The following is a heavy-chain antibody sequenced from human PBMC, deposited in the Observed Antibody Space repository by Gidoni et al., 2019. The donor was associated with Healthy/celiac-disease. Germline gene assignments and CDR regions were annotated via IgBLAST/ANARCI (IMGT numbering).Heavy chain of an antibody. CDR2: IKSKTDGGTT. CDR1: GFTFSNAW. CDR3: TTESRIDY. J-gene: IGHJ4*02. Sequence: EVQLVESGGGLVKPGGSLRLPCAAPGFTFSNAWMSWVRQAPGKGLEWVGLIKSKTDGGTTDYAAPVKGRFTISRDDSKNTLYLQMNSLKTEDTAVYYCTTESRIDYWGQGTLVTVSS. V-gene: IGHV3-15*01.